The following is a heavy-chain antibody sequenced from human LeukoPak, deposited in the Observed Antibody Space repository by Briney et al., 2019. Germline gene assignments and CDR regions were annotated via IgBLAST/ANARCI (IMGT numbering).Heavy chain of an antibody. CDR2: MNPKSGNT. V-gene: IGHV1-8*01. J-gene: IGHJ3*02. CDR3: ASGIAAAGNDAFDI. CDR1: GYTFTSYD. Sequence: GASLKVSCKASGYTFTSYDINWVRQATGQGLEWMGWMNPKSGNTGYAQKFQGRVTMTRNTSISTAYMELSSLRSEDTAVYYCASGIAAAGNDAFDIWGQGTMVTVSS. D-gene: IGHD6-13*01.